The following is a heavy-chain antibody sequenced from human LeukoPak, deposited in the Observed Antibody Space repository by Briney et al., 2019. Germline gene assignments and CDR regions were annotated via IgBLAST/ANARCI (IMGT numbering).Heavy chain of an antibody. CDR2: IYYSGST. CDR3: ARTAIAAGGGDWFDP. J-gene: IGHJ5*02. V-gene: IGHV4-61*01. D-gene: IGHD6-13*01. CDR1: GYSISSGYY. Sequence: SETLSLTCTVSGYSISSGYYWGWIRQPPGEGLEWIGYIYYSGSTNYNPSLKSRVTISVDTSKNQFSLKLSSVTAADTAVYYCARTAIAAGGGDWFDPWGQGTLVTVS.